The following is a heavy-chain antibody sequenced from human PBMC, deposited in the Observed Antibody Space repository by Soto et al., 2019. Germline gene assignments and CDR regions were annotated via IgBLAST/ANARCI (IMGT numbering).Heavy chain of an antibody. D-gene: IGHD6-19*01. CDR3: AKDVASQWQWLVHGFDY. CDR1: GFTFSSYG. V-gene: IGHV3-30*18. CDR2: ISYDGSNK. J-gene: IGHJ4*02. Sequence: ESGGGVVQPGRSLRLSCAASGFTFSSYGIHWVRQAPGKGLEWVAVISYDGSNKYYADSVKGRFTISRDNSKDTLYLRMNSLRAEDTAVYYCAKDVASQWQWLVHGFDYWGQGTLVTVSS.